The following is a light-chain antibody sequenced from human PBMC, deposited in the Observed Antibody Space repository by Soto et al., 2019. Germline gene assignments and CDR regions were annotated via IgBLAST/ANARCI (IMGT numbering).Light chain of an antibody. CDR1: QSLLHSEGYNH. J-gene: IGKJ4*01. V-gene: IGKV2-28*01. CDR2: LGS. Sequence: DVVMTQSPLSLPVTPGEPASISCRASQSLLHSEGYNHLNWFPQRTGESPQVLIYLGSTRAPGVPDRSSGSGSGKDFTLKISRVEAEDVGVYYYMQTPPPPLTGGGGTKVEIK. CDR3: MQTPPPPLT.